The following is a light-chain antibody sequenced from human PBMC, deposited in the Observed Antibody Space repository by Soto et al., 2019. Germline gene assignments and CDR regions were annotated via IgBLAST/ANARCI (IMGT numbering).Light chain of an antibody. CDR1: QSVSSN. CDR2: YTS. V-gene: IGKV3-11*01. Sequence: EIVMTQSPATLSVSPGDRATLSCRASQSVSSNLAWYQQRPGQAPRLLIYYTSNRATGIPARFSGSGSGTDFTLTINSLAPEDFAIYYCHQRQSWPRTFGQGTKVDI. CDR3: HQRQSWPRT. J-gene: IGKJ1*01.